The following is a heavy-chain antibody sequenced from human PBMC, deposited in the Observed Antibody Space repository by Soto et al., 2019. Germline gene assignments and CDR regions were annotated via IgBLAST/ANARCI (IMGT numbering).Heavy chain of an antibody. D-gene: IGHD3-22*01. CDR2: IYPGDSDT. CDR1: GYSFTSYW. J-gene: IGHJ4*02. CDR3: ARHEGYYDSSGYYYGLDY. Sequence: GESLKISCKGSGYSFTSYWIGWARQMPGKGLEWMGIIYPGDSDTRYSPSFQGQVTISADKSISTAYLQWSSLKASDTAMYYCARHEGYYDSSGYYYGLDYWGQGTLVTVSS. V-gene: IGHV5-51*01.